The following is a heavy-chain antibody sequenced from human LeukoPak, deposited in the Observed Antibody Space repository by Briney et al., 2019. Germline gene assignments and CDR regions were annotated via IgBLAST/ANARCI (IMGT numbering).Heavy chain of an antibody. Sequence: TGGSLRLSCAASGFTFNTYAMHWVRQAPGKGLEWVAVIRYDGSNRYYSDSVKGRFTISRDNSKHTLYLQMNSLRAEDTAVYYCARDRGKGGYVDYWGQGTLVTVSS. J-gene: IGHJ4*02. D-gene: IGHD3-10*01. CDR1: GFTFNTYA. V-gene: IGHV3-33*01. CDR2: IRYDGSNR. CDR3: ARDRGKGGYVDY.